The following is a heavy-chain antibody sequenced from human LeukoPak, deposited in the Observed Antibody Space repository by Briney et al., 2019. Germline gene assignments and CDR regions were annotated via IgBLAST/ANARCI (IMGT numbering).Heavy chain of an antibody. D-gene: IGHD1-26*01. Sequence: ASVKVSCKASGYTFTSYAISWVRQAPGQGLEWMGGIIPIFGTANYAQKFQGRVTITADKSTSTAHMELSSLRSEDMAVYYCARELYSGSYSPTIGDLNFDYWGQGTLVTVSS. J-gene: IGHJ4*02. CDR2: IIPIFGTA. CDR3: ARELYSGSYSPTIGDLNFDY. V-gene: IGHV1-69*06. CDR1: GYTFTSYA.